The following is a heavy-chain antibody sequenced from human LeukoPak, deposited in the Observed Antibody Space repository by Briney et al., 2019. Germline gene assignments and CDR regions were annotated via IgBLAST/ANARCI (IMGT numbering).Heavy chain of an antibody. Sequence: PGGSLRLSCAASGFTFSSYAMHWVRQAPGKGLEYVSAISSNGGSTYYANSVKGRFTISRDNSKNTLYLQMGSLRAEDMAVYYCARQTRIVVVPAALDYWGQGTLVTVSS. D-gene: IGHD2-2*01. CDR1: GFTFSSYA. V-gene: IGHV3-64*01. CDR2: ISSNGGST. J-gene: IGHJ4*02. CDR3: ARQTRIVVVPAALDY.